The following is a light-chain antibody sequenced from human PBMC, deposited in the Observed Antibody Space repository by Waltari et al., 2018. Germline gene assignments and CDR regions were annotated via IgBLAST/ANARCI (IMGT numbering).Light chain of an antibody. V-gene: IGKV3-15*01. CDR1: QSVSSN. J-gene: IGKJ1*01. CDR3: QQYNNWPPT. CDR2: GAS. Sequence: EIVMTQSPVTLSVYPGERATLSCRASQSVSSNLAWYQQKPGQAPRLLIYGASTRATGIPARFSGSGSGTEFTLTISSLQSEDFAVYYCQQYNNWPPTFGQGTKVEIK.